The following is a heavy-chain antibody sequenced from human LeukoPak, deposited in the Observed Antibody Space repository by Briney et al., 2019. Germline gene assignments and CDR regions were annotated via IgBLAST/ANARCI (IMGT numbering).Heavy chain of an antibody. CDR3: ARRITGDYAFDF. Sequence: GESLKISCKGSGYKFDTFWIAWVRQMPGKGLEDMGIIYPGDSDARYSPSFEGQVTMSADRSTNTAFLQRSSLKASDTAIYYCARRITGDYAFDFWGQGTLVTVSS. D-gene: IGHD4-17*01. J-gene: IGHJ4*02. CDR2: IYPGDSDA. V-gene: IGHV5-51*01. CDR1: GYKFDTFW.